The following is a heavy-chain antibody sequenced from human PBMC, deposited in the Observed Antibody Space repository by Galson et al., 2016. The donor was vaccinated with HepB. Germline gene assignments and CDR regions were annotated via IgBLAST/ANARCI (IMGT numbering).Heavy chain of an antibody. Sequence: SLRLSCAGSGFTFSDFGMHWVRQAPGKGLEWVAILWYDGSNQYYADSVKGRFTISRDNSKNTLYLDMNNVRLEDTASYYCAKDGSWGGGNYADGFYGMEVWGQGITVTVSS. D-gene: IGHD2-15*01. V-gene: IGHV3-33*06. CDR1: GFTFSDFG. J-gene: IGHJ6*02. CDR2: LWYDGSNQ. CDR3: AKDGSWGGGNYADGFYGMEV.